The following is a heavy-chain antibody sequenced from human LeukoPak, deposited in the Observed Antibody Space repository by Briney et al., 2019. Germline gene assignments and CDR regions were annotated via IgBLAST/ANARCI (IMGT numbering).Heavy chain of an antibody. CDR3: ARGPGGGGPRFLEWLPYYYYYMDV. Sequence: PSETLSLTCTVSGGSISSSSYYWGWIRQPPGKGLEWIGEINHSGSTNYNPSLKSRVTISVDTSKNQFSLKLSSVTAADTAVYYCARGPGGGGPRFLEWLPYYYYYMDVWGKGTTVTVSS. V-gene: IGHV4-39*07. D-gene: IGHD3-3*01. J-gene: IGHJ6*03. CDR2: INHSGST. CDR1: GGSISSSSYY.